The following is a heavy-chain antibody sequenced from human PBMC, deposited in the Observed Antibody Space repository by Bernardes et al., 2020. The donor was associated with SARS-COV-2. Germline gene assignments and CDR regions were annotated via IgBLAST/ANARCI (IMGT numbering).Heavy chain of an antibody. CDR1: RFPVSNCW. CDR3: ARGTCCDGDCSKTPPEV. Sequence: GGSLRLSCAASRFPVSNCWMHWVRQAPGKGLVWVSRINRYGTRTNNADSVKGRFTISRDNAKNTPYLQMNSLRAEDTAVYYGARGTCCDGDCSKTPPEVWGQGILVSVSS. CDR2: INRYGTRT. J-gene: IGHJ4*02. D-gene: IGHD2-21*02. V-gene: IGHV3-74*01.